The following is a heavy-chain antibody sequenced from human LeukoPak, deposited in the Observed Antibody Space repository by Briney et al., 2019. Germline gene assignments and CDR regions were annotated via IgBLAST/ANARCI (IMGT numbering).Heavy chain of an antibody. CDR2: IYYSGST. Sequence: SETLSLTCTVSGGSISSYYWSWIRQPPGKGQEWIGYIYYSGSTNYNPSLKSRVTISVDTSKNQFSLKLSSVTAADTDVYYCARGTKWEPDAFDIWGQGTMVTVSS. V-gene: IGHV4-59*01. J-gene: IGHJ3*02. D-gene: IGHD1-26*01. CDR3: ARGTKWEPDAFDI. CDR1: GGSISSYY.